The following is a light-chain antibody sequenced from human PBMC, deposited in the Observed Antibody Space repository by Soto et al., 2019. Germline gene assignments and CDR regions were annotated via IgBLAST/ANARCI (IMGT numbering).Light chain of an antibody. CDR2: DTD. V-gene: IGLV7-46*01. CDR1: TGAVTSGHY. Sequence: QAVVTQEPSLTVSPGGTVTLTCGSSTGAVTSGHYPYWFQQKPGQAPRTLIYDTDNKHSWTPARFSGFLLGGKAALTLSGAQPEDEAEYYCLLSYNGARGVLGPGTKVTVL. CDR3: LLSYNGARGV. J-gene: IGLJ1*01.